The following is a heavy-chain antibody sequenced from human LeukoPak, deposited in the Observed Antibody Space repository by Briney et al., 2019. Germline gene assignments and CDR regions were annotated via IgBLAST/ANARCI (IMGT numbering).Heavy chain of an antibody. CDR3: ARRWTGENAFDI. Sequence: SETLSLTCIVSGVSINSLYWGWIRQPAGKGLEWIGHIYSSGSTYYNPSLKSRVTMSVDTSTNHFYLKLTSVTAADTALYYCARRWTGENAFDIWGQGTMVTVSS. V-gene: IGHV4-4*07. CDR1: GVSINSLY. CDR2: IYSSGST. J-gene: IGHJ3*02. D-gene: IGHD3/OR15-3a*01.